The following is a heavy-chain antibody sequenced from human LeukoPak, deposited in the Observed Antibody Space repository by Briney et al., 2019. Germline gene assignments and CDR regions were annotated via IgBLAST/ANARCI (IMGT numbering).Heavy chain of an antibody. D-gene: IGHD6-19*01. CDR1: GFTFSSYG. Sequence: PGGSLRLSCAASGFTFSSYGMHWVRQAPGKGLEWVAVIWYDGSNKYYADSVKGRFTISRDNSKNTLYLQMNSLRAEDTAVYYCAKAETGIAVAVPDYWGQGTLVTISS. CDR2: IWYDGSNK. J-gene: IGHJ4*02. V-gene: IGHV3-33*06. CDR3: AKAETGIAVAVPDY.